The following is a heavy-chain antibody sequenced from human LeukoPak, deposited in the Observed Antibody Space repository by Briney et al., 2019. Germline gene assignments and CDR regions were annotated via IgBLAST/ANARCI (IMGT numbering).Heavy chain of an antibody. CDR2: IRNDGSNK. CDR1: GFSFSGYG. CDR3: AKGMPGAAARGCFDY. V-gene: IGHV3-30*02. J-gene: IGHJ4*02. D-gene: IGHD2-2*01. Sequence: PGGSLRLSCVASGFSFSGYGMCWVRQAPGKGLEWVAFIRNDGSNKRYADSVKGRFTISRDNSKNTLYLQMNSLRAEDTAVYYCAKGMPGAAARGCFDYWGQGTLVTVSS.